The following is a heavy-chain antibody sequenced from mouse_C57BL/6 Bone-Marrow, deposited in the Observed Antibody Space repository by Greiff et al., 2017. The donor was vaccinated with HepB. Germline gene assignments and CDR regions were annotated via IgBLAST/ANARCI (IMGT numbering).Heavy chain of an antibody. V-gene: IGHV1-69*01. D-gene: IGHD1-1*01. CDR3: ARSGVATRYFDV. CDR2: IDPSDSYT. Sequence: VQLQQPGAELVMPGASVKLSCKASGYTFTSYWMHWVKQSPGQGLEWIGEIDPSDSYTNYNQKFKGKSTLTVDKSSSTAYMQLSSLTSEDSAVYYCARSGVATRYFDVWGTGTTVTVSS. CDR1: GYTFTSYW. J-gene: IGHJ1*03.